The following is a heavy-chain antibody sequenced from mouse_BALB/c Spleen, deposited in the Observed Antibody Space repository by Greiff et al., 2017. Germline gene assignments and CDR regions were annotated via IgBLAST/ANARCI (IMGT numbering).Heavy chain of an antibody. V-gene: IGHV1-4*02. Sequence: QVQLKQSAAELARPGASVKMSCKASGYTFTSYTMHWVKQRPGQGLEWIGYINPSSGYTEYNQKFKDKTTLTADKSSSTAYMQLSSLTSEDSAVYYCARDRDDYDGYFDYWGQGTTLTVSS. CDR2: INPSSGYT. CDR3: ARDRDDYDGYFDY. CDR1: GYTFTSYT. D-gene: IGHD2-4*01. J-gene: IGHJ2*01.